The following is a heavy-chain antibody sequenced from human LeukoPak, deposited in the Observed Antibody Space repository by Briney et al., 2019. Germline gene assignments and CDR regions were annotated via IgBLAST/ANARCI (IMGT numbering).Heavy chain of an antibody. CDR3: AKSHGDYYYYGMDV. D-gene: IGHD3-16*01. V-gene: IGHV3-23*01. Sequence: PGGSLSLSCAASGFTFSSYAMSWVRQSPGKGLEWVSAISGSGGHTYYADSVKGRFTIDRDNSKNSLYLQMNSLRAEDTDVYYCAKSHGDYYYYGMDVWGQGTPVTVSS. J-gene: IGHJ6*02. CDR2: ISGSGGHT. CDR1: GFTFSSYA.